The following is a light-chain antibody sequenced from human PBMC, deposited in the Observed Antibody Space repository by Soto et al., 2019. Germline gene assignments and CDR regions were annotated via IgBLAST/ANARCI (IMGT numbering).Light chain of an antibody. Sequence: EILMTQSPATLSVSPGERATLSCRAGQSVSSNLAWYQQKPGQAPRLLIYHASTRATGIPARFSGSGSGTEFTLTISSLQSEDFAVYYCQQYNNWPPEGTFRQGTKVEIK. CDR2: HAS. V-gene: IGKV3-15*01. CDR1: QSVSSN. J-gene: IGKJ1*01. CDR3: QQYNNWPPEGT.